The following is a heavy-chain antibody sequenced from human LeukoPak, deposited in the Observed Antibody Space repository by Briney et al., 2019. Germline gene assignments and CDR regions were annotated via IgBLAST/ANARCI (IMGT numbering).Heavy chain of an antibody. D-gene: IGHD3-10*01. CDR3: ASDLRGSGSLDY. CDR1: GSTFNTYW. V-gene: IGHV3-74*01. CDR2: INSDGSST. J-gene: IGHJ4*02. Sequence: GGSLRLSCAASGSTFNTYWMHWVRHAPGKGLVWVSRINSDGSSTAYADSVKGRFTFSRDNAKNTLYLQMNSLRAEDTAVYYCASDLRGSGSLDYWGQGTLVTVSS.